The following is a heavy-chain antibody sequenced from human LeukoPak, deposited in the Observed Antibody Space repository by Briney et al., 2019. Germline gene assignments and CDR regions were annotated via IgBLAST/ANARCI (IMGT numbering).Heavy chain of an antibody. CDR3: ARGPPYRCSSTSCYFDY. Sequence: SSETLSLTCVVYGGSFSGYYWSWIRQPPGKGLEWIGEINHSGSTNYNPSLESRVTISVDTSKNQFSLKLSSVTAADTAVYYCARGPPYRCSSTSCYFDYWGQGTLVTVSS. CDR1: GGSFSGYY. D-gene: IGHD2-2*01. J-gene: IGHJ4*02. CDR2: INHSGST. V-gene: IGHV4-34*01.